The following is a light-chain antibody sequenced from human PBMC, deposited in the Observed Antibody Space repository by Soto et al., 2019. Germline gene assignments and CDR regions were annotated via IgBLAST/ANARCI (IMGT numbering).Light chain of an antibody. Sequence: EIVMTQSPATLSVSPGERATLSCRASQSVSSSLAWYQQKPGQAPRLLIYGASTRATGIPARFSGSGSGTEFTLTISSLQSEDFAVYYCKQYNNWPPWTFGQGTKVELK. CDR3: KQYNNWPPWT. CDR2: GAS. CDR1: QSVSSS. J-gene: IGKJ1*01. V-gene: IGKV3-15*01.